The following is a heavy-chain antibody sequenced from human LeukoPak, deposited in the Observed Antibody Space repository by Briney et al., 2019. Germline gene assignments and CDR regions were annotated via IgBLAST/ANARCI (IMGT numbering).Heavy chain of an antibody. D-gene: IGHD6-25*01. CDR1: GFIFSSMW. V-gene: IGHV3-7*01. CDR3: ANNLVSAAGDH. CDR2: INGDGSGT. J-gene: IGHJ4*02. Sequence: GGSLRLSCAASGFIFSSMWMTWVRQAPGKGLEWVANINGDGSGTYYVDSVKGRFTISRDNAKNSVDLQMSSLRVEDTAVYYCANNLVSAAGDHWGQGTLVSVSS.